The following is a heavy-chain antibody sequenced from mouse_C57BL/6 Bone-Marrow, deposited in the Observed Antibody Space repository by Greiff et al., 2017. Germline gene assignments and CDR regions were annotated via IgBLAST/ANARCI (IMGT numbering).Heavy chain of an antibody. J-gene: IGHJ2*01. CDR1: GYTFTSYW. CDR2: IHPNSGST. CDR3: ASSGYYGNYFYY. Sequence: VQLQQPGAELVKPGASVKLSCKASGYTFTSYWMHWVKQRPGKGLEWIGMIHPNSGSTNYNEKFKSKATLTVDKSSITAYMQLSSLTSEDSAVYYCASSGYYGNYFYYWGQGTTLTVSS. V-gene: IGHV1-64*01. D-gene: IGHD1-1*01.